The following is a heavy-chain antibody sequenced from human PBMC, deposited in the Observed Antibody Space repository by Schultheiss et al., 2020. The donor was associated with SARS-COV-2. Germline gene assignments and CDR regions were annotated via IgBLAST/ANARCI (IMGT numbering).Heavy chain of an antibody. D-gene: IGHD2-2*01. CDR3: AKDGVPAAMSYYYFYYYMDV. J-gene: IGHJ6*03. V-gene: IGHV3-7*01. CDR1: GFTFSSYW. Sequence: GGSLRLSCAASGFTFSSYWMSWVRQAPGKGLEWVANIKQDGSEKYYVDSVKGRFTISRDNAKNSLYLQMNSLRPEDTAVYYCAKDGVPAAMSYYYFYYYMDVWGKGATVTVSS. CDR2: IKQDGSEK.